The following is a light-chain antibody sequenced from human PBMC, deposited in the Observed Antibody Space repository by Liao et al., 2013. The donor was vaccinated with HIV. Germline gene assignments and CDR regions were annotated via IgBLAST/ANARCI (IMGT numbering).Light chain of an antibody. CDR2: QDT. Sequence: SYELTQPPSVSVSPGQTASITCSGDKLGDKYACWYQQKPGQSPVLVLYQDTKRPSGIPERFSGSNSGNTATLTISGTQAMDEADYFCQVWDSSTDHRVFGGGTKLTVL. CDR1: KLGDKY. V-gene: IGLV3-1*01. CDR3: QVWDSSTDHRV. J-gene: IGLJ3*02.